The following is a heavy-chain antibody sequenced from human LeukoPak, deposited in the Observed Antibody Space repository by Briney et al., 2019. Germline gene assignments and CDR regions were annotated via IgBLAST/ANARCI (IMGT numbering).Heavy chain of an antibody. J-gene: IGHJ6*02. CDR1: GYSFTSYW. D-gene: IGHD3-22*01. CDR2: IYPGDSDT. V-gene: IGHV5-51*01. Sequence: ESLKTSCKGSGYSFTSYWNGLVRQMPGKGLEWMGIIYPGDSDTRYRPPFQGQVTISADKSISTAYLQWSSLKASETARYLCARHPDYDSSGYSYMDVWGQGTTVTVCS. CDR3: ARHPDYDSSGYSYMDV.